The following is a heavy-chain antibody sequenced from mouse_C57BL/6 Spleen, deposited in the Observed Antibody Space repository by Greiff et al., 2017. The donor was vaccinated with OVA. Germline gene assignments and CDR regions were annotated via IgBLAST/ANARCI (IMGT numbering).Heavy chain of an antibody. D-gene: IGHD1-1*01. CDR1: GFTFSSYA. CDR3: AREGSSYGSKALFDY. J-gene: IGHJ2*01. CDR2: ISDGGSYT. Sequence: EVKLMESGGGLVKPGGSLKLSCAASGFTFSSYAMSWVRQTPEKRLEWVATISDGGSYTYYPDNVKGRFTISRDNAKNNLYLQMSHLKSEDTAMYYCAREGSSYGSKALFDYWGQGTTLTVSS. V-gene: IGHV5-4*01.